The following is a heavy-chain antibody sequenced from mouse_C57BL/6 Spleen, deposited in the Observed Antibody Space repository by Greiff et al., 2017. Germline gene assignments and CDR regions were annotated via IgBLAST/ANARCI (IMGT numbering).Heavy chain of an antibody. V-gene: IGHV8-12*01. Sequence: ESSPGILQSSQTLSLTCSFSGFSLSTSGMGVSWIRQPSGKGLEWLAHIYWDDDKRYNPSLKSRLTISKDTSRNQVFLKITSVDTADTATYYCARRDYYGSSPDVWGTGTTGTVSS. J-gene: IGHJ1*03. CDR1: GFSLSTSGMG. D-gene: IGHD1-1*01. CDR2: IYWDDDK. CDR3: ARRDYYGSSPDV.